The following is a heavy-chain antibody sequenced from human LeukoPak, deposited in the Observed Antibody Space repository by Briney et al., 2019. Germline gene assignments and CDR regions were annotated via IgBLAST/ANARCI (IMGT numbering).Heavy chain of an antibody. D-gene: IGHD4-17*01. J-gene: IGHJ5*02. CDR2: ISGSGGST. CDR3: AKDRRDYGDYEGFSWFDP. Sequence: GGSLRLSCAASGFTFSSYAMSWVRQAPGKGLEWVSAISGSGGSTYYADSVKGRFTISRDNSKNTLYPQMNSLRAEDTAVYYCAKDRRDYGDYEGFSWFDPWGQGTLVTVSS. V-gene: IGHV3-23*01. CDR1: GFTFSSYA.